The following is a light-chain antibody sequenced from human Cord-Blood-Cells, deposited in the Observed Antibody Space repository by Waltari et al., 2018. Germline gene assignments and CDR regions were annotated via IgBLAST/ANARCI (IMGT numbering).Light chain of an antibody. V-gene: IGKV2-28*01. J-gene: IGKJ1*01. CDR3: MQALQTPWT. CDR2: LGS. CDR1: QRLLHSNGYNY. Sequence: ISMTHSPLSLPVTPRAPASISCRSSQRLLHSNGYNYLDWYLQKPGQSPQLLIYLGSNRASGVPDRFSGSGSGTDFTLKISRVEAEDVGVYYGMQALQTPWTFGQGTKVEIK.